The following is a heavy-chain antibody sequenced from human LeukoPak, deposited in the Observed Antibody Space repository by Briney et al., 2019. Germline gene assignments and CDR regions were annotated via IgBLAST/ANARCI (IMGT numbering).Heavy chain of an antibody. D-gene: IGHD6-13*01. CDR1: GFTFSSYS. V-gene: IGHV3-48*02. CDR2: IRSSSSTI. Sequence: GGPLRLSCAAPGFTFSSYSMTSLPQAPPHRPPPVSYIRSSSSTIYYADCVKGRFTISRDNAKNSLYLQMNSLRDEDTAVYYCATDPGSSWKADYWGQGTLVTVSS. J-gene: IGHJ4*02. CDR3: ATDPGSSWKADY.